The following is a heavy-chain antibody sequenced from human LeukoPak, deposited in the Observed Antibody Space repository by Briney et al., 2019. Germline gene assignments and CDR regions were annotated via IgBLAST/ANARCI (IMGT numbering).Heavy chain of an antibody. J-gene: IGHJ5*02. CDR1: SGSISSYY. CDR3: ARLPDP. V-gene: IGHV4-59*12. CDR2: IYYSGGT. Sequence: PSETLSLTCTVSSGSISSYYWSWIRQPPGKGLEWIGYIYYSGGTDYNPSLKSRVTISVDKSKNQLSLKLSSVTAADTAVYYCARLPDPWGQGTLVTVSS.